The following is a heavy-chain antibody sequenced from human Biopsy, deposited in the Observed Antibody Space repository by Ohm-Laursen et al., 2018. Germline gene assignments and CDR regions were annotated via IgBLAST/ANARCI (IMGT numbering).Heavy chain of an antibody. Sequence: RSLRLSCTAPGFTFTSYAMHWVRQAPGKGLEWVAVISYDGSGEYYADSLQGRFIISRDNPKNTVDLQMSSLRAEDTAVYFCARDGKRWDYSTYFSWHFDLWGRGTLVTVSS. CDR3: ARDGKRWDYSTYFSWHFDL. D-gene: IGHD4-11*01. CDR2: ISYDGSGE. J-gene: IGHJ2*01. CDR1: GFTFTSYA. V-gene: IGHV3-30*03.